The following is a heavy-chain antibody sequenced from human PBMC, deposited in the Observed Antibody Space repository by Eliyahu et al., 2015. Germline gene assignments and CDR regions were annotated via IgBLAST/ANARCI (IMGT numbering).Heavy chain of an antibody. CDR2: IYYSGSA. V-gene: IGHV4-39*01. Sequence: QLQIQESGPGLVKPSETLSLTCTXXXGSXXSSXYYWVWIRQPPGKGLEWIGTIYYSGSAFYSPSLKSRVTMSVDTAKNQFSLKLSSVTAADSAVYYCARRAQLHVYYYMDVWGKGTTVTVSS. D-gene: IGHD2-2*01. CDR1: XGSXXSSXYY. CDR3: ARRAQLHVYYYMDV. J-gene: IGHJ6*03.